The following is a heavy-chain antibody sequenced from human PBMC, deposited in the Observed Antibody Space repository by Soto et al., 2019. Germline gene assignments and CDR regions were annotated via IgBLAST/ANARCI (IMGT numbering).Heavy chain of an antibody. J-gene: IGHJ4*02. CDR1: GYNFSNDW. Sequence: EVQLVQSGVEVKKPGESLKISCKGSGYNFSNDWIAWVRQMPGKDLEWMGIIYPGDSDTRYSPSFQGQVTMSADTSISTAYLQWNSLKASDTAMYYCARRDFDYWGQGTLVIVSS. V-gene: IGHV5-51*03. CDR3: ARRDFDY. CDR2: IYPGDSDT.